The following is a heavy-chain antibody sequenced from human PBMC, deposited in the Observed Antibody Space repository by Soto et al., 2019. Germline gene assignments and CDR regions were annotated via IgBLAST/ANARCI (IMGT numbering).Heavy chain of an antibody. Sequence: GGSLRLSCAASGFTFSSYGMHWVRQAPGKGLEWVAVISYDGSNKYYADSVKGRFTISRDNSKNTLYLQMNSLRAEDTAVYYCAKEEGISTSWHRINWLDPWGQGTLVTVSS. J-gene: IGHJ5*02. CDR3: AKEEGISTSWHRINWLDP. D-gene: IGHD2-2*01. V-gene: IGHV3-30*18. CDR2: ISYDGSNK. CDR1: GFTFSSYG.